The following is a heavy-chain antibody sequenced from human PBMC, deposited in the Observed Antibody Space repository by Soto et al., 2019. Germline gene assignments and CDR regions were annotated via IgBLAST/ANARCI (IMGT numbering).Heavy chain of an antibody. CDR1: GFTFSSYA. J-gene: IGHJ4*02. D-gene: IGHD2-15*01. CDR3: EGYGGSKVDY. V-gene: IGHV3-23*01. Sequence: PGGSLRLSCAASGFTFSSYAMSWVRQAPGKGLEWVSAISGSGGSTYYADSVKGRFTISRDNSKNTLYLQMNSLRAEDTTVYYCEGYGGSKVDYWGQGTLVTVSS. CDR2: ISGSGGST.